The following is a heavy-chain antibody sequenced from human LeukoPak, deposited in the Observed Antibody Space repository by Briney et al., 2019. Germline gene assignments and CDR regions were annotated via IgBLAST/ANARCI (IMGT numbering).Heavy chain of an antibody. Sequence: PGGSLRLSCAASGFTFSSYAMTWARQTPEKGLEWVSAISGSGDRTYYADSVKGRFTISRDNSKNTVYLQMNALRAEGTALYYCAKWPEGAMNYFDYWGQGILVTVSS. CDR3: AKWPEGAMNYFDY. J-gene: IGHJ4*02. CDR1: GFTFSSYA. D-gene: IGHD3-16*01. CDR2: ISGSGDRT. V-gene: IGHV3-23*01.